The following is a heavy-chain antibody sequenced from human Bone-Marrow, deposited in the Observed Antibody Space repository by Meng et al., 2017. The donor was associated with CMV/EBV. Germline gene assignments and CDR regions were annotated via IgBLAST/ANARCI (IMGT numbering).Heavy chain of an antibody. CDR3: ARDRDPGHYYGMDV. V-gene: IGHV3-7*01. CDR2: IKQDGSEK. CDR1: GFTFSSYW. J-gene: IGHJ6*02. D-gene: IGHD3-10*01. Sequence: GESLKISCAASGFTFSSYWMSWVRQAPGKGLEWVANIKQDGSEKYYVDPVKGRFTISRDNAKNSLYLQMNSLRAEDTAVYYCARDRDPGHYYGMDVWGQGTTVTVSS.